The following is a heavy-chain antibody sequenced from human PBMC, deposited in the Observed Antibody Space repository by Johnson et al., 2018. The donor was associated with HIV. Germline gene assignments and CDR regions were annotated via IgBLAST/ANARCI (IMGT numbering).Heavy chain of an antibody. V-gene: IGHV3-30*03. CDR1: EFTFSTYG. D-gene: IGHD1-26*01. Sequence: QVQLVESGGGLVKPGGSLRLSCAASEFTFSTYGMHWVRQAPGKGLEWVTFISHDGTNKYYTESVKGRFTISRDNSKNTLYVQMNSLRVDDTAVYYCARASGFDMWGQGTMVTVSS. J-gene: IGHJ3*02. CDR3: ARASGFDM. CDR2: ISHDGTNK.